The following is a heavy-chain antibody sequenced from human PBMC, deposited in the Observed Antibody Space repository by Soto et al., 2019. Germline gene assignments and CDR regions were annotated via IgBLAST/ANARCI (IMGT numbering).Heavy chain of an antibody. CDR1: GYTFTSYG. D-gene: IGHD2-2*02. CDR2: ISAYNGNT. J-gene: IGHJ5*02. V-gene: IGHV1-18*01. Sequence: ASVKVSCKASGYTFTSYGISWVRQAPGQGLEWMGWISAYNGNTNYAQKLQGRVTMTTDTSTSTAYMELRSLRSGDTAVYYCARKYCSSTSCYNNWFDPWGQGTLVTVSS. CDR3: ARKYCSSTSCYNNWFDP.